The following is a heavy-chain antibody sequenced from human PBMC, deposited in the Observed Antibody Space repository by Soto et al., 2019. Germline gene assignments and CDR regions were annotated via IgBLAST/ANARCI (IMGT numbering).Heavy chain of an antibody. Sequence: QVQLQESGPGLLRPSQTLSLTCTVSGDSITSDDYYWTWIRQPPGKGLEWLGHIYYTGSPSYNPSLGCGGSISLYTSKNQFSRRVRSVTAADPAVCYCARASVQIINSHRAMAVWGPGTAIIVSS. CDR1: GDSITSDDYY. V-gene: IGHV4-30-4*01. CDR3: ARASVQIINSHRAMAV. CDR2: IYYTGSP. J-gene: IGHJ6*02. D-gene: IGHD3-10*01.